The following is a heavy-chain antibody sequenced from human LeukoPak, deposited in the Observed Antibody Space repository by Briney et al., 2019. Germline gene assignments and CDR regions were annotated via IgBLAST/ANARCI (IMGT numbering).Heavy chain of an antibody. J-gene: IGHJ4*02. CDR2: INHSGST. CDR3: ARGPGEYYDSSGYYALEANFDY. V-gene: IGHV4-34*01. D-gene: IGHD3-22*01. CDR1: GGPFSGYY. Sequence: SETLSLTCAVYGGPFSGYYWSWIRQPPGKGLEWIGEINHSGSTNYNPSLKSRVTISVDTSKNQFSLKLSSVTAADTAVYYCARGPGEYYDSSGYYALEANFDYWGQGTLVTVSS.